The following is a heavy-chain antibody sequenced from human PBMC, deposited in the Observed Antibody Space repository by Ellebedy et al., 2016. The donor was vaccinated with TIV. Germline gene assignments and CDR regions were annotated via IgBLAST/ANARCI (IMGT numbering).Heavy chain of an antibody. Sequence: PGGSLRLSCAASGFTFSSYGMHWVRQAPGKGLEWVAVIWYDGSNKYYADSVKGRFTISRDNSKNTLYLQMNSLRAEDTAVYYCARDHRYCSGGSCYFDDYWGQGTLVTVSS. D-gene: IGHD2-15*01. CDR2: IWYDGSNK. V-gene: IGHV3-33*08. CDR3: ARDHRYCSGGSCYFDDY. CDR1: GFTFSSYG. J-gene: IGHJ4*02.